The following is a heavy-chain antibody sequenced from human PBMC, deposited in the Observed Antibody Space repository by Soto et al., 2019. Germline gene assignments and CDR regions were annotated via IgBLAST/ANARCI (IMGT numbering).Heavy chain of an antibody. CDR2: IYYSGST. V-gene: IGHV4-59*01. Sequence: SETLSLTCTVSGGSISSYYWSWIRQPPGKGLEWIGYIYYSGSTNYNPSLKSQVTISVDTSKNQFSLKLTSVNTADTAIYYCTRGGDPYKTGHWGQGTLVTVSS. D-gene: IGHD2-21*01. CDR1: GGSISSYY. J-gene: IGHJ4*02. CDR3: TRGGDPYKTGH.